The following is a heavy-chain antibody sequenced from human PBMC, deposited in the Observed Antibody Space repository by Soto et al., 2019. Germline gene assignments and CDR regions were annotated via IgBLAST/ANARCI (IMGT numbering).Heavy chain of an antibody. D-gene: IGHD1-20*01. CDR1: GFTFSSYW. CDR2: INSDGSRT. J-gene: IGHJ4*02. V-gene: IGHV3-74*01. Sequence: SLRLSCAASGFTFSSYWMHWVRQAPGKGLVWVSNINSDGSRTSYADSVKGRFTISRDNAKNSLYLQMNSLRVEDTAVYYCVGDGNNWNDFDYWGQGTLVTVSS. CDR3: VGDGNNWNDFDY.